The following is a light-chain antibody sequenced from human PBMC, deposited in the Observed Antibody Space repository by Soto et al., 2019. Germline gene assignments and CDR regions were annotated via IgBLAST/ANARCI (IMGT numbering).Light chain of an antibody. CDR1: QSISSW. CDR2: DAS. J-gene: IGKJ4*01. Sequence: DIQMTQSPSTLSASVGDRVTITCRASQSISSWLAWYQQKPGKAPKLLIYDASSLESGVPSRFSGSGSGTEFTLTISSLQPDDFATYYCQQYNRFQLTFGGGTKVEIK. V-gene: IGKV1-5*01. CDR3: QQYNRFQLT.